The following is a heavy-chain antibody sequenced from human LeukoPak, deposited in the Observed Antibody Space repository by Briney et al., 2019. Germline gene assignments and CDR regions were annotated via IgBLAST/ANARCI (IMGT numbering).Heavy chain of an antibody. D-gene: IGHD4-17*01. Sequence: ASVKVSCKASGYTFTSYYMHWVRQAPGQGLEWMGIINPSGGSRSYAQKFQGRLTVTRDTSTNTVYMELSSLSSEDTAMYYCARSISLTTVISDYWGQGTLVTVSS. V-gene: IGHV1-46*03. CDR1: GYTFTSYY. J-gene: IGHJ4*02. CDR3: ARSISLTTVISDY. CDR2: INPSGGSR.